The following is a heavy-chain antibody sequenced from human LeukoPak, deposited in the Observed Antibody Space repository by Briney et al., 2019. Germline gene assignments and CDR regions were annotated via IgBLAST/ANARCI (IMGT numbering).Heavy chain of an antibody. V-gene: IGHV4-59*08. CDR3: ARGPTTDYFDL. CDR1: GGSINSYY. Sequence: PSETLSLTCTVSGGSINSYYWSWNRQPPGKGLESIGYISYSGSTNYNPSLKSRVTISVDMSKNQFSLKLSPVTAADTAIYYCARGPTTDYFDLWGQGTLVTVSS. D-gene: IGHD4-17*01. J-gene: IGHJ4*02. CDR2: ISYSGST.